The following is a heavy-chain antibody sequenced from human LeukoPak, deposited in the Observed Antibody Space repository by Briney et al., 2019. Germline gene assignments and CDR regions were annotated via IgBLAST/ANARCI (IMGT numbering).Heavy chain of an antibody. D-gene: IGHD3-22*01. CDR3: ARDRYYYDSSGYWPAFDI. Sequence: GGSLRLSCAASGFTFSSYGMHWVRQAPGKGLEWVAVIWYDGSNKYYADSVKGRFTISRDNSKNTLYLQMNSLRAEDTAVYYCARDRYYYDSSGYWPAFDIWGQGTMVTVSS. CDR2: IWYDGSNK. J-gene: IGHJ3*02. CDR1: GFTFSSYG. V-gene: IGHV3-33*01.